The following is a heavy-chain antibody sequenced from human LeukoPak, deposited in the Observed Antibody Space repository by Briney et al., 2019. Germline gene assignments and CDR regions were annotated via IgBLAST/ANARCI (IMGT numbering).Heavy chain of an antibody. Sequence: GGSLRLSCAAPGITFSNYNLNWVRQAPGKGLEWISSITSSSSYTFYADSVKGRFTISRDNAKNSLYLQMNSLRVEDTAIYYCARDPYNGAYSEGYYYYYMDVWGKGTTVTVSS. CDR3: ARDPYNGAYSEGYYYYYMDV. V-gene: IGHV3-21*01. CDR1: GITFSNYN. CDR2: ITSSSSYT. J-gene: IGHJ6*03. D-gene: IGHD1-1*01.